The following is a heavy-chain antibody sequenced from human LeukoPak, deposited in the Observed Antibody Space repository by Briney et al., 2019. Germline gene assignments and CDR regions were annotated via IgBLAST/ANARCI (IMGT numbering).Heavy chain of an antibody. V-gene: IGHV5-51*01. J-gene: IGHJ4*02. CDR1: GYSFTSYW. CDR3: ARWIVVPAAHFDY. Sequence: GESLTISCKGSGYSFTSYWIGWVRQMPGKGLEWMGIIYPGDSDTRYSPSFQGQVTISADKFISTAYLQWSSLKASDTAMYYCARWIVVPAAHFDYWGQGTLVTVSS. CDR2: IYPGDSDT. D-gene: IGHD2-2*01.